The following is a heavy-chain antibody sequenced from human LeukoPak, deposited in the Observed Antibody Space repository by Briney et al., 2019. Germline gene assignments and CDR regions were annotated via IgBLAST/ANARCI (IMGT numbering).Heavy chain of an antibody. CDR3: VKDHSSWFFDY. J-gene: IGHJ4*02. D-gene: IGHD3-22*01. Sequence: HTGGSLRLSCAASGFTFSSYAMSWVRQAPGKGLEWVSAISGSGGSTYYADSVKGRFTISRDNSKNTLYLQMNSLRAEDTAVYYCVKDHSSWFFDYWGQGTLVTVSS. CDR1: GFTFSSYA. V-gene: IGHV3-23*01. CDR2: ISGSGGST.